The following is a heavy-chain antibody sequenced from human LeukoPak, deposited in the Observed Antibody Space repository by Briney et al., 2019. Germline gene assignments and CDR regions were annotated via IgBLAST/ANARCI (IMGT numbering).Heavy chain of an antibody. Sequence: PGGSLRLSCAASGFTFSSYWMTWVRQAPGKGLEWVANIKQDGSEAYYVDSVKGRFTVSRDNAKNSLYLQLNSLGAEDTAVYYCARDHRSSWYSPFDYWGQGTLVTVSS. D-gene: IGHD6-13*01. V-gene: IGHV3-7*01. J-gene: IGHJ4*02. CDR2: IKQDGSEA. CDR1: GFTFSSYW. CDR3: ARDHRSSWYSPFDY.